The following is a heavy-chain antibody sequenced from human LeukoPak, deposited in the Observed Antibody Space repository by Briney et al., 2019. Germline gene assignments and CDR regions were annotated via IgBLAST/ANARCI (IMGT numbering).Heavy chain of an antibody. CDR3: ASFMTTVTIPDY. D-gene: IGHD4-17*01. CDR2: ITSSGSHM. J-gene: IGHJ4*02. Sequence: GGSLRLSCAASGFTLRSYSMNWVRQAPGKRLEWLSSITSSGSHMYYADSVKGRFTISRDNAKSSLYLQMNSLSPEDTAVYYCASFMTTVTIPDYWGQGTLVTVSS. V-gene: IGHV3-21*01. CDR1: GFTLRSYS.